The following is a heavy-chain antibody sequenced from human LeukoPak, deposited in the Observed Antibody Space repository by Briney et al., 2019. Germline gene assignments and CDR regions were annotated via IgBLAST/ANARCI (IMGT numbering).Heavy chain of an antibody. CDR1: GGSVSSGSYY. CDR3: ATTHSSGWYSY. V-gene: IGHV4-61*01. Sequence: SETLSLTCTASGGSVSSGSYYWSWIRQPPGKGLEWIGYINYSGSTNYKPSLKSRVTISVDTSKNQFSLKVSSVTAADTAVYYCATTHSSGWYSYWGQGTLVTVSS. J-gene: IGHJ4*02. CDR2: INYSGST. D-gene: IGHD6-19*01.